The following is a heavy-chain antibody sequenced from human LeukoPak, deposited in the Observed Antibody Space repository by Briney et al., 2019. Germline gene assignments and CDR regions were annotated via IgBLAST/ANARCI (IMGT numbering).Heavy chain of an antibody. CDR1: GYSFTSYW. CDR2: IDPSDSYT. J-gene: IGHJ6*04. CDR3: ASGYDDSYGMDV. V-gene: IGHV5-10-1*01. Sequence: GESLKISCKGSGYSFTSYWISWVRQMPGKGLEWMGRIDPSDSYTNYSPSFQGHVTISADKSVSTAYLQWSSLKASDTAMYYCASGYDDSYGMDVWGKGTTVTVSS. D-gene: IGHD5-12*01.